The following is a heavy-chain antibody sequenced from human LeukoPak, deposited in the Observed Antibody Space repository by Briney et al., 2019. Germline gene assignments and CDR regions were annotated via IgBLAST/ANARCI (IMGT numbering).Heavy chain of an antibody. J-gene: IGHJ4*02. Sequence: PGRSLRLSCAASGFTFSSYAMHWVRQAPGKGLEWVAVISYDGSNKYYADSVKGRFTISRDNSKNTLYLQMNSLRAEDTAVYYCARVQWELSAAFDYWGQGTLVTVSS. CDR1: GFTFSSYA. D-gene: IGHD1-26*01. CDR3: ARVQWELSAAFDY. CDR2: ISYDGSNK. V-gene: IGHV3-30-3*01.